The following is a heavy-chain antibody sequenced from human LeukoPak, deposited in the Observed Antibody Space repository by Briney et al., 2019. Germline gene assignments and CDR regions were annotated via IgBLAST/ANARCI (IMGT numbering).Heavy chain of an antibody. J-gene: IGHJ3*02. V-gene: IGHV3-21*01. CDR3: ARSSQRRYCSGGSCPDAFDI. Sequence: PGGSLRLSCAASGFTFSSYSMNWVRQAPGEGLEWVSSISSSSSYIYYADSVKGRFTISRDNAKNSLYLQMNSLRAENTAVYYCARSSQRRYCSGGSCPDAFDIWGQGTMVTVSS. CDR2: ISSSSSYI. CDR1: GFTFSSYS. D-gene: IGHD2-15*01.